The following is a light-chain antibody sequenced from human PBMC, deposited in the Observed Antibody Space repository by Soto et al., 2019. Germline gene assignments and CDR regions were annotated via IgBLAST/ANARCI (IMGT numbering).Light chain of an antibody. CDR2: GAT. V-gene: IGKV3-15*01. CDR1: QSVSIL. CDR3: KQYNNWPRT. Sequence: DIVMTQTPLSSPVTLGQPATLSCRASQSVSILLAWYQQKPGQAPRLLIHGATTRATGIPARFSGSGSGTEFTLTISSLQSEDFAVYYCKQYNNWPRTFGQGTKVDIK. J-gene: IGKJ1*01.